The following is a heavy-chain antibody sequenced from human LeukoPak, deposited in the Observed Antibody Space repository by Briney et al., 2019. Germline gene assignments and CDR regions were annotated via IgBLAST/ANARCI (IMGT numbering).Heavy chain of an antibody. CDR1: GFTFDDYA. CDR3: AKDPRRAGPAAAGNNWFDP. V-gene: IGHV3-9*01. D-gene: IGHD6-13*01. CDR2: ISWNSGSI. Sequence: PGRSLRLSCAASGFTFDDYAMHWVRQAPGKGLEWVSGISWNSGSIGYADSVKGRFTISRDNSKNTLYLQMNSLRAEDTAVYYCAKDPRRAGPAAAGNNWFDPWGQGTLVTVSS. J-gene: IGHJ5*02.